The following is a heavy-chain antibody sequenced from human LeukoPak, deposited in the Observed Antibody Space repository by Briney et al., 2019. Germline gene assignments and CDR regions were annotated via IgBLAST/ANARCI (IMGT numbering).Heavy chain of an antibody. J-gene: IGHJ3*02. Sequence: SETLSLTCVVSGGSISSDGYPWSWIRQPPGKGLEWIAYIYHSGNTYYNPSLKSRVTMSVDRSKNQFSLNLSSVTAADTAVYYCARVRHSGARDAFDIWGQGTMVTVSS. CDR2: IYHSGNT. D-gene: IGHD5-12*01. CDR1: GGSISSDGYP. CDR3: ARVRHSGARDAFDI. V-gene: IGHV4-30-2*01.